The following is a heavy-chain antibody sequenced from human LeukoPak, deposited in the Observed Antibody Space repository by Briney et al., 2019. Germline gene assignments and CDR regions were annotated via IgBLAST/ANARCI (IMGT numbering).Heavy chain of an antibody. Sequence: GGSLRLSCAASGFTFSSYAMHWVRQAPGKGLEWVAVISYDGSNKYYADSVKGRFTISRDNSKNTLYLQMNSLRAEDTAVYYCARDSGYLDYWGQGTLVTVSS. V-gene: IGHV3-30-3*01. CDR1: GFTFSSYA. D-gene: IGHD3-22*01. J-gene: IGHJ4*02. CDR3: ARDSGYLDY. CDR2: ISYDGSNK.